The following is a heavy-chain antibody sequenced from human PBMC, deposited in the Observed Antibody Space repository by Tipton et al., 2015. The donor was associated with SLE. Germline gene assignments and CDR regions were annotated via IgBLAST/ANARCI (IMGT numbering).Heavy chain of an antibody. CDR2: IIPIFGTA. CDR1: GGTFSSYA. J-gene: IGHJ4*02. CDR3: AKGSEGGKTQTAAEY. D-gene: IGHD2-21*02. Sequence: QLVQSGPEVKKPGSSVKVSCKASGGTFSSYAISWVRQAPGQGLEWMGGIIPIFGTANYAQKFQGRVTITTDESTSTAYMELSSLRSEDTAVYYCAKGSEGGKTQTAAEYWGQGTLVTVSS. V-gene: IGHV1-69*05.